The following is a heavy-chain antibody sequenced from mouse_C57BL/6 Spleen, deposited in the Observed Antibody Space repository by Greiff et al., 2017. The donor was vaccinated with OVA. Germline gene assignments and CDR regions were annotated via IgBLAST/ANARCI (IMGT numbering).Heavy chain of an antibody. J-gene: IGHJ4*01. CDR1: GYSFTGYY. CDR3: ARRAYLYAMDY. CDR2: INPSTGGT. D-gene: IGHD5-5*01. Sequence: EVKLQESGPELVKPGASVKISCKASGYSFTGYYMNWVKQSPEKSLEWIGEINPSTGGTTYNQKFKAKATLTVDKSSSTAYMQLKSLTSEDSAVYYCARRAYLYAMDYWGQGTSVTVSS. V-gene: IGHV1-42*01.